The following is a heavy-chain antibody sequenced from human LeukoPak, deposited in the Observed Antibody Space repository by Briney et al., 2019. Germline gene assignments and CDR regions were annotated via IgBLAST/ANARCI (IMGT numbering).Heavy chain of an antibody. CDR2: ISSSSSYI. V-gene: IGHV3-21*01. D-gene: IGHD6-19*01. Sequence: GGSLRLSCAASGFTFSSYWMHWVRQAPGKGLEWVSSISSSSSYISYADSVKGRFTISRDNAKNSLDLQMNSLRAEDTAVYYCAIDRYSSGWYTFDYWGQGTLVTVSS. CDR1: GFTFSSYW. J-gene: IGHJ4*02. CDR3: AIDRYSSGWYTFDY.